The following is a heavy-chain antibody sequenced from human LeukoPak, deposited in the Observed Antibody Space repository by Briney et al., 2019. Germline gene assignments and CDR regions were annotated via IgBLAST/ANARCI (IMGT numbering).Heavy chain of an antibody. CDR1: GYTFTSYY. D-gene: IGHD3-3*01. CDR3: ARAITIFGVDSNDAFDI. CDR2: INPSGGST. V-gene: IGHV1-46*01. Sequence: ASVKVSCKASGYTFTSYYLHWVRQAPGQGLEWMGIINPSGGSTSYAQKFQGRVTMTRDTSTSTVYMELSSLRSEDTAVYYCARAITIFGVDSNDAFDIWAKGQWSPSLQ. J-gene: IGHJ3*02.